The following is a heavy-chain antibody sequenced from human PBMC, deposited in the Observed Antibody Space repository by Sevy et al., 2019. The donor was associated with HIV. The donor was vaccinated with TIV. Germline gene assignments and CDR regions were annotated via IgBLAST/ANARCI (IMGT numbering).Heavy chain of an antibody. V-gene: IGHV1-18*01. Sequence: ASVKVSCKASGYTFTSYGISWVRQAPGQGLEWMGWISAYNGNTNYAQKLQGRVTMTTDTSTSTAYMELRSLRSDDTAVYYCARELGGYSGSYYWNAFDIWGQGTMVTVSS. J-gene: IGHJ3*02. CDR1: GYTFTSYG. D-gene: IGHD1-26*01. CDR3: ARELGGYSGSYYWNAFDI. CDR2: ISAYNGNT.